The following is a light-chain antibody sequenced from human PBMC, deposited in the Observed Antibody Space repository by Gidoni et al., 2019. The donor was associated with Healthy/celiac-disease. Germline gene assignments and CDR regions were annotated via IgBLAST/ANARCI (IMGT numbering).Light chain of an antibody. CDR2: EVS. J-gene: IGLJ2*01. V-gene: IGLV2-14*01. CDR1: SSDVGGYNY. Sequence: QSALTQPAPVSGSPGQSITISCTGTSSDVGGYNYVSWYQQHPGKAPKLMIYEVSNRPSGVSNRFSGSKSGNAASRTISGLQAEDEADYYCSSYTSSSTVVFGGGTKLTVL. CDR3: SSYTSSSTVV.